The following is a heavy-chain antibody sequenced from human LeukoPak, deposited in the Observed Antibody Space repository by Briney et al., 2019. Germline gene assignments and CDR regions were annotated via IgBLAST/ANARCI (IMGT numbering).Heavy chain of an antibody. CDR1: GFTVITND. Sequence: GGSLRLSCAASGFTVITNDMTWVRQAPGRGLEWVSVLYSDRNTKYADSVQGRFTISRDNSKNTLYLEMNSLSPDDTAVYYCARGVEPLAANTLAYWGQGTLVTVSS. V-gene: IGHV3-53*01. CDR3: ARGVEPLAANTLAY. J-gene: IGHJ4*02. D-gene: IGHD1-14*01. CDR2: LYSDRNT.